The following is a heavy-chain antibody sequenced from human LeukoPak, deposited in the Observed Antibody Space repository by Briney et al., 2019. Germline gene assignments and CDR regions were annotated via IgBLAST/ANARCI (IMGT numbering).Heavy chain of an antibody. CDR2: MNPNSGNT. CDR3: ARVPVEMATIITFDI. D-gene: IGHD5-24*01. CDR1: GYTFTSYD. V-gene: IGHV1-8*02. Sequence: ASVKVSCKASGYTFTSYDINWVRQATGQGLEWMGWMNPNSGNTGYAQKFQGRVTMTRNTSISTAYMELSSLRSEDTAVYYCARVPVEMATIITFDIWGQGTMVTVSS. J-gene: IGHJ3*02.